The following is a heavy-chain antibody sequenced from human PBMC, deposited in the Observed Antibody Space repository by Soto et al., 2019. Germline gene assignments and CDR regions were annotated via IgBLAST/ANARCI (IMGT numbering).Heavy chain of an antibody. CDR3: ARRLDYYDSSGCLHYWFDP. V-gene: IGHV4-39*01. D-gene: IGHD3-22*01. J-gene: IGHJ5*02. CDR1: VCSISSSSYY. CDR2: IYYSGST. Sequence: ETLSLTCTVSVCSISSSSYYWGWIRQPPGKGRECIGSIYYSGSTYYNPSIKSRVTISVDTSKNQFSLKLSSVTAADTAVYYCARRLDYYDSSGCLHYWFDPWGQGTLVTVSS.